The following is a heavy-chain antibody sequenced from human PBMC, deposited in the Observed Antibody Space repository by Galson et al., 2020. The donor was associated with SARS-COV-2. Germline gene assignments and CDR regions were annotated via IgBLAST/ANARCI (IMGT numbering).Heavy chain of an antibody. Sequence: RGSLTPSCAASALSAGSRWTSWVRPPPRNGLEWVSPIQAAGNPFTPDSFKGRFTISRDNSRNIVFLHMNSLRAEDTAVYYCLREGDSMFADYWGPGTLVTVSS. CDR2: IQAAGNP. J-gene: IGHJ4*02. D-gene: IGHD3-10*02. CDR3: LREGDSMFADY. V-gene: IGHV3-53*03. CDR1: ALSAGSRW.